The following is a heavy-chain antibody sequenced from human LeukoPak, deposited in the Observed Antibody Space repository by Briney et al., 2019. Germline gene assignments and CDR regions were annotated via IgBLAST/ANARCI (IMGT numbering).Heavy chain of an antibody. CDR3: ARAKKQQLVLG. J-gene: IGHJ4*02. V-gene: IGHV1-8*01. D-gene: IGHD6-13*01. CDR2: MNPNSGNT. CDR1: GYTFTSYD. Sequence: ASVKVSCKASGYTFTSYDINWVLQATGQGLEWMGWMNPNSGNTGYAQKFQGRGTMTRNTSISTAYMELSSLRSEDTAVYYCARAKKQQLVLGWGQGTLVTVSS.